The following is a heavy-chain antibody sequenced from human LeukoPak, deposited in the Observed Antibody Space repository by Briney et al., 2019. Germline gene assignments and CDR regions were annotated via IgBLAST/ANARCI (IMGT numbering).Heavy chain of an antibody. CDR2: IIPIFGTA. CDR1: GGTFSSYA. J-gene: IGHJ4*02. V-gene: IGHV1-69*13. D-gene: IGHD3-22*01. CDR3: ARGAYYDSSGYPYYFDY. Sequence: SVKVSCKASGGTFSSYAISWVRQAPGQRLEWMGGIIPIFGTANYAQKFQGRVTITADESTSTAYMELSSLRSGDTAVYYCARGAYYDSSGYPYYFDYWGQGTLVTVSS.